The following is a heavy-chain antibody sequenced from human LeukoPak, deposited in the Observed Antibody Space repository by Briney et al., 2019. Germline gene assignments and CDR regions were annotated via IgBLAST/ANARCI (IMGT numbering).Heavy chain of an antibody. D-gene: IGHD3-10*01. CDR1: GFTFSSYA. J-gene: IGHJ4*02. V-gene: IGHV3-23*01. CDR2: ISGSGGST. CDR3: AKDNGSGSYLDY. Sequence: GGSLRLSCAASGFTFSSYAMSWVRQAPGKGLEWVSAISGSGGSTYYADSVKGRFTISRDNPKNTLYLQMNSLRAEDTAVYYCAKDNGSGSYLDYWGQGTLVTVSS.